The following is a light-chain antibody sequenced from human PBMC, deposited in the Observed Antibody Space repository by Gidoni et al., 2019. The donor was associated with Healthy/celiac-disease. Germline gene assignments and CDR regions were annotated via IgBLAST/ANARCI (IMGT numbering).Light chain of an antibody. CDR2: EVS. V-gene: IGLV2-23*02. CDR1: SSDVGSYNL. J-gene: IGLJ1*01. Sequence: SALTQPASVSGSPGPSITISCTGTSSDVGSYNLVSWYQQHPGKAPKLMIYEVSKRPSGVSNRFSGSKSGNTASLTISGLQAEDEADYYCCSYAGRGVFGTGTKVTVL. CDR3: CSYAGRGV.